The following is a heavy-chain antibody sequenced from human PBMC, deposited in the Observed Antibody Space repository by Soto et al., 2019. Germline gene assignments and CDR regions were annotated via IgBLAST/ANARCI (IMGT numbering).Heavy chain of an antibody. CDR2: ISSSSSYI. V-gene: IGHV3-21*01. Sequence: GGSLRLSCAASGFTFSGYSMNWVRQAPGKGLEWVSSISSSSSYIYYADSVKGRFTTSRDNAKNSLYLQMNSLRAEDTAVYYCARDLRSGSYGMDVWGQGTTVTVSS. CDR3: ARDLRSGSYGMDV. D-gene: IGHD1-26*01. J-gene: IGHJ6*02. CDR1: GFTFSGYS.